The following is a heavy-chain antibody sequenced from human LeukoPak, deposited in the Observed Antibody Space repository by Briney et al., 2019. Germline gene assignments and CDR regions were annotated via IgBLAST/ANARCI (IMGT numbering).Heavy chain of an antibody. D-gene: IGHD6-19*01. V-gene: IGHV1-2*02. CDR3: ARDQGYSSDLYFHWFDS. Sequence: GASVKVSCKASGYTFTGYYMHWVRQAPGQGLEWMGWINPKSGATNYAQKFQGRLTMTRDTSISTAYMQLNRLRSDDTAVYYCARDQGYSSDLYFHWFDSWGQGTLVTVSS. CDR2: INPKSGAT. J-gene: IGHJ5*01. CDR1: GYTFTGYY.